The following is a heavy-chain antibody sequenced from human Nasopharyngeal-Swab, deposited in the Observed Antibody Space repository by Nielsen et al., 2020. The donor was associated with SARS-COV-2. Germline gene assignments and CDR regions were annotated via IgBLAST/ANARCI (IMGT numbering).Heavy chain of an antibody. CDR2: IYWDDDK. CDR1: GFSLSTSGVG. J-gene: IGHJ5*02. CDR3: AHRLVGATNNWFDP. V-gene: IGHV2-5*02. D-gene: IGHD1-26*01. Sequence: GPTLVTPTQTLTLTCTFSGFSLSTSGVGVGWIRQPPGKALEWLALIYWDDDKRYSPSLKSRLTITKDTSKNQVVLTMTNMDPVDTATYYCAHRLVGATNNWFDPWGQGTLVTVSS.